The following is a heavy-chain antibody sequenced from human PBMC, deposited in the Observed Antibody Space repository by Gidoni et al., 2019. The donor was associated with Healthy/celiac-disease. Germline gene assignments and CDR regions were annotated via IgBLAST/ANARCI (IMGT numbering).Heavy chain of an antibody. J-gene: IGHJ4*02. D-gene: IGHD5-18*01. CDR2: IIPILGIA. CDR1: GGTFSSYA. CDR3: ARVRGTAMAREDPGDY. V-gene: IGHV1-69*04. Sequence: QVQLVQSGAEVKKPGSSVKVSCKASGGTFSSYAISWVRQAPGQGLEWMGRIIPILGIANYAQKFQGRVTITADKSTSTAYMELSSLRSEDTAVYYCARVRGTAMAREDPGDYWGQGTLVTVSS.